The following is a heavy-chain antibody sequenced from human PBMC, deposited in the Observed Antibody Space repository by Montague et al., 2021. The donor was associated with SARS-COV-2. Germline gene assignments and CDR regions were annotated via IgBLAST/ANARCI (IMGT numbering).Heavy chain of an antibody. J-gene: IGHJ4*02. CDR2: ISASAMRT. CDR1: GFTFSIYG. D-gene: IGHD3-10*01. CDR3: LNYHGSGSYGDF. V-gene: IGHV3-23*01. Sequence: SLRLSCAASGFTFSIYGMTWVRQAPGKGLEWVSSISASAMRTHYPDSVKGRFTISRDNSKNTLYLQMSSLRAEDTAVYFCLNYHGSGSYGDFWGQGTLVTVSP.